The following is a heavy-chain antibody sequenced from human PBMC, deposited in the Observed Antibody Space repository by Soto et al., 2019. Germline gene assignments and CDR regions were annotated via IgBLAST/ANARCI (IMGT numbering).Heavy chain of an antibody. CDR2: TYYRSKWYY. CDR1: VDSVSSNSAA. V-gene: IGHV6-1*01. D-gene: IGHD3-22*01. Sequence: PSQTLSLTCVISVDSVSSNSAAWSWIRQSPSRGLEWLGRTYYRSKWYYDYAVSVKSRITINPDTSKNQFSLQLNSVTPEDTAVYFCTRVSVVGGYYSFDYWGQGTLVTVSS. CDR3: TRVSVVGGYYSFDY. J-gene: IGHJ4*02.